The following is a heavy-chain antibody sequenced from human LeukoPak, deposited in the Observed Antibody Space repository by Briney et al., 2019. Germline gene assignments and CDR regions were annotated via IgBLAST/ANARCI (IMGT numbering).Heavy chain of an antibody. J-gene: IGHJ3*02. V-gene: IGHV5-51*01. D-gene: IGHD4-17*01. CDR3: ARSTYGDYYDAFDI. CDR1: GYSFTSYW. Sequence: GESLKISCKGSGYSFTSYWIGWVRQMPGKGLGWVWIIYPGGSDTRYSPSFQGQVTISADKSISTAYLQWSSLKASDTAMYYCARSTYGDYYDAFDIWGQGTMVTVSS. CDR2: IYPGGSDT.